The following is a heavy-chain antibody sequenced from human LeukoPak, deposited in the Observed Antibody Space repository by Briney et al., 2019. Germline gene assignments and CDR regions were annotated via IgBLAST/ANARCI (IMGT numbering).Heavy chain of an antibody. J-gene: IGHJ4*02. CDR1: GYTFTGYY. V-gene: IGHV1-2*02. Sequence: GASVKVSCKASGYTFTGYYMHWVRQAPGQGLGWMGWINPNSGGTNYAQKFQGRVTMTRDTSISTAYMELSRLRSDDTAVYYCARGGCSGGSCLLNDYWGQGTLVTVSS. CDR2: INPNSGGT. D-gene: IGHD2-15*01. CDR3: ARGGCSGGSCLLNDY.